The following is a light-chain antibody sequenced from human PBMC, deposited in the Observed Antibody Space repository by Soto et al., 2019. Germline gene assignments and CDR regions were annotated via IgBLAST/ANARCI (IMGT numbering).Light chain of an antibody. CDR3: QQFNTYPST. CDR2: AAS. CDR1: QDISSY. V-gene: IGKV1-9*01. J-gene: IGKJ4*01. Sequence: IQLTQSPSSLSASVGDRVTITCRASQDISSYLGWYQQKPGKAPKLLIYAASTLQRGVPSRFSGSGSEPDFTLTISSLQPEDCGTYFCQQFNTYPSTFGGGTKVDIK.